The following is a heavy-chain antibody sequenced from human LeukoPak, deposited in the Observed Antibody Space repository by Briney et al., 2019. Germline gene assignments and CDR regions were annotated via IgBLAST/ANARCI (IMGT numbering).Heavy chain of an antibody. J-gene: IGHJ4*02. V-gene: IGHV3-23*01. CDR2: ISGSGGST. CDR3: AKWSYDSSGYYYFPFDY. Sequence: GGSLRLSCAASGFTFSSYAMSWVRQAPGKGLEWVSAISGSGGSTYYADSVKGRFTISRDNSKNTLYLQMNSLRAEGTAVYYCAKWSYDSSGYYYFPFDYWGQGTLVTVSS. CDR1: GFTFSSYA. D-gene: IGHD3-22*01.